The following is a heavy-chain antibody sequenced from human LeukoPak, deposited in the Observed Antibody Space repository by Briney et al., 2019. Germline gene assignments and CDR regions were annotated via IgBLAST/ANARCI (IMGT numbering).Heavy chain of an antibody. Sequence: PSETLSLTCAVYGGSFSGYYWSWIRQPPGKGLEWIGEINHSGSTNYNPSLKSRVTISVDTSKNQFSLKLSSVTAADTAVYYCARLIGSSWNPTDYWGQGTLVTVSS. D-gene: IGHD6-13*01. CDR1: GGSFSGYY. CDR2: INHSGST. V-gene: IGHV4-34*01. J-gene: IGHJ4*02. CDR3: ARLIGSSWNPTDY.